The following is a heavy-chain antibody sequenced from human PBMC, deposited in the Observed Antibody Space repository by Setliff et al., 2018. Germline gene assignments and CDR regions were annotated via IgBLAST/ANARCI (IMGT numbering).Heavy chain of an antibody. CDR3: ARVRITPYCMDV. J-gene: IGHJ6*03. CDR2: VYTTGST. Sequence: SETLSLTCTVSGGSMGSYYWTWIRQSAGKGLEWIGRVYTTGSTAFNPSLNSRVTMSLDKSKNQFSLKLYPVTAADTTVYFCARVRITPYCMDVWGKGTTVTVSS. CDR1: GGSMGSYY. V-gene: IGHV4-4*07. D-gene: IGHD3-10*01.